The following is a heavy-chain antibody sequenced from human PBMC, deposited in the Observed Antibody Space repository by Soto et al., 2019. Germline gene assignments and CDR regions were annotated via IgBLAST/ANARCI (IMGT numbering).Heavy chain of an antibody. J-gene: IGHJ4*02. D-gene: IGHD2-21*02. CDR2: IYYSGST. CDR3: ARAVRGSSRGHIVVVTEGRYYFDY. Sequence: QVQLQESGPGLVKPSQTLSLTCTVSGGSISSGDYYWSWIRQPPGKGLEWFGYIYYSGSTYYNPSLKRRVTISGDTSKNQFPLKLSSVTAADTAVYYCARAVRGSSRGHIVVVTEGRYYFDYWGQGTLVTVSS. V-gene: IGHV4-30-4*01. CDR1: GGSISSGDYY.